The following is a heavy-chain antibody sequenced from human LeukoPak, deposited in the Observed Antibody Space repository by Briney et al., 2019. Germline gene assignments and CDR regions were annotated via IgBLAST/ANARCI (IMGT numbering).Heavy chain of an antibody. D-gene: IGHD3-9*01. Sequence: PSETLSLTCTVSGDSISSSNYYWGWIRQPPGKGLEWIGSIYYGVNTYYNPSLKSRVTISVDTSRNQFSLKLSSVTAADTAVYYGAKPANFDWLLSLYGGQGPLVTVSS. CDR3: AKPANFDWLLSLY. V-gene: IGHV4-39*01. CDR1: GDSISSSNYY. J-gene: IGHJ4*02. CDR2: IYYGVNT.